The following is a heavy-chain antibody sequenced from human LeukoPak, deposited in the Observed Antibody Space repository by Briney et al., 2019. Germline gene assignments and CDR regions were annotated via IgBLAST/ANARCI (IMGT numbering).Heavy chain of an antibody. CDR2: IYYSGST. D-gene: IGHD3-3*01. Sequence: SETLSLTCTVSGGSISSSSYYWGWIRQPPGKGLEWIGSIYYSGSTYYNPSLKSRVTISVDTSKNQFSLKLSSVTAADTAVYYCARRRHDCWSGYFGWGQGTLVTVSS. CDR3: ARRRHDCWSGYFG. J-gene: IGHJ4*02. CDR1: GGSISSSSYY. V-gene: IGHV4-39*01.